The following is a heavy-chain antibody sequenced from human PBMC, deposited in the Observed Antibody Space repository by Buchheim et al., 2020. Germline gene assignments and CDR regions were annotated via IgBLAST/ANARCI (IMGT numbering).Heavy chain of an antibody. Sequence: QVQLLESGGGAVQPGRSLRLSCAASGFTFSNYGMHWVRQAPGKGLEWVAIIWHDGNNIYYGDSVKGRFTISRDNSKNTLYLEANSLRVEDTAVYYCARDRGGDDPIDYWGQGTL. CDR1: GFTFSNYG. V-gene: IGHV3-33*01. J-gene: IGHJ4*02. D-gene: IGHD5-12*01. CDR2: IWHDGNNI. CDR3: ARDRGGDDPIDY.